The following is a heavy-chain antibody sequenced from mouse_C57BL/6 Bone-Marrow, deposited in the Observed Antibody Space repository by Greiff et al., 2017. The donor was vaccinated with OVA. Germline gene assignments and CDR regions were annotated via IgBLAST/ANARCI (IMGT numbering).Heavy chain of an antibody. CDR3: ARGGSGDPWFAY. J-gene: IGHJ3*01. Sequence: EVHLVVSEGGLVQPGSSMKLSCTASGFTFSDSYMAWVCQVPEKGLEWVANINYDGSSTYYLDSLKSRFIISGDNAKNILYLQMSRLKSEDTATYYCARGGSGDPWFAYWGQGTLVTVSA. D-gene: IGHD3-2*02. CDR1: GFTFSDSY. V-gene: IGHV5-16*01. CDR2: INYDGSST.